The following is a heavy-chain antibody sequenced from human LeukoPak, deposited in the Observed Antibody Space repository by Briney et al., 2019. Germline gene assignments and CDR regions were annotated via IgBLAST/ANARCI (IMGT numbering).Heavy chain of an antibody. CDR3: ASARDPYYYDSSGYGYFDY. J-gene: IGHJ4*02. Sequence: SVKVSCKASGGTFSSYAISWVRQAPGQGLEWMGGIIPIFDTANYAQKFQGRVTITADESTSTAYMELSSLRSEDTAVYYCASARDPYYYDSSGYGYFDYWGQGTLVTVSS. CDR1: GGTFSSYA. CDR2: IIPIFDTA. V-gene: IGHV1-69*13. D-gene: IGHD3-22*01.